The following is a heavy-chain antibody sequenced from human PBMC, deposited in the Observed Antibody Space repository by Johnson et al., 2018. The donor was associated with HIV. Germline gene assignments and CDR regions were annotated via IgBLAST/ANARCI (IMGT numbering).Heavy chain of an antibody. J-gene: IGHJ3*02. CDR3: AKASDAFDI. V-gene: IGHV3-30*04. CDR1: GFTFSSYA. CDR2: ISYDGSNK. Sequence: QVQLVESGGGVVQPGRSLRLSCAASGFTFSSYAMHWVRQAPGKGLEWVAVISYDGSNKYYADSVKGRFTISRDNSKNTLYLQMNSLRAEDTAVYYCAKASDAFDIWCQGTMVTVSS.